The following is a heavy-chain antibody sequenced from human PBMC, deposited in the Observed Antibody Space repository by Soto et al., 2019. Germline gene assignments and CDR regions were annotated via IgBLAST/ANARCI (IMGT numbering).Heavy chain of an antibody. V-gene: IGHV5-51*01. CDR3: ARTNWNYGFYYYYGMDV. J-gene: IGHJ6*02. Sequence: PGESLKISCKGSGYSFTSYWIGWVRQMPGKGLDCLVFFFLGDFITRYIPSFQGQVTISADKSISTAYLQWSSLKASDTAFFYCARTNWNYGFYYYYGMDVWGQGTTVTVSS. CDR1: GYSFTSYW. D-gene: IGHD1-7*01. CDR2: FFLGDFIT.